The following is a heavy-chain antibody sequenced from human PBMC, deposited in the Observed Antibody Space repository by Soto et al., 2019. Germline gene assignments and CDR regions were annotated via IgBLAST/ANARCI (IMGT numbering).Heavy chain of an antibody. V-gene: IGHV4-61*01. CDR1: GGSVSSGSYY. CDR3: ARVPLIAVAGTSYFDY. D-gene: IGHD6-19*01. Sequence: QVQLQESGPGLVKPSETLSLTCTVSGGSVSSGSYYWSWIRQPPGKGLEWIGYIYYSGSTNYNPSLKSRATISVDTSKNQFSLKLSSVTAADTAVYYCARVPLIAVAGTSYFDYWGQGTLVTVSS. J-gene: IGHJ4*02. CDR2: IYYSGST.